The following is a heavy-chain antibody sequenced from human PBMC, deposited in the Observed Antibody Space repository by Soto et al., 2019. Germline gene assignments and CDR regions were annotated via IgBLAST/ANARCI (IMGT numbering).Heavy chain of an antibody. D-gene: IGHD5-12*01. J-gene: IGHJ6*03. CDR3: ARMDIVATIGYYYYYGDV. V-gene: IGHV1-69*02. CDR2: IIPILGIA. CDR1: GGTFSSYT. Sequence: SVKVSCKASGGTFSSYTISWVRQAPGQGLEWMGRIIPILGIANYAQKFQGRVTITADKSTSTAYMELSSLRSEDTAVYYCARMDIVATIGYYYYYGDVWGKGTTVTVSS.